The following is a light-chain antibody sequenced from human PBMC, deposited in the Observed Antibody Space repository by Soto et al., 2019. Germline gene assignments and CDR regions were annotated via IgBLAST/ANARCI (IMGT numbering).Light chain of an antibody. J-gene: IGKJ2*01. CDR2: WAS. Sequence: DIVMTQSPDSLAVSLGERATINCNSSQSVLYSSNNKNYLAWYQQSPGQPPKLLIYWASTRESGVPDRFSGSGSGTDFTLTITSLQAEDVAVYYCQQYESTPPTFGQGTKLEIK. V-gene: IGKV4-1*01. CDR1: QSVLYSSNNKNY. CDR3: QQYESTPPT.